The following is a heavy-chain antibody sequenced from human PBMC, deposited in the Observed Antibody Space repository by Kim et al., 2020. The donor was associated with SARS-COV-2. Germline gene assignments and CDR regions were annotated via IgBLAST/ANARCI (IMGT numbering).Heavy chain of an antibody. D-gene: IGHD6-19*01. Sequence: NYNPSLKSRVTISVDTSKNQFSLKLSSVTAADTAVYYCARVHSSGWLIDYWGQGTLVTVSS. J-gene: IGHJ4*02. CDR3: ARVHSSGWLIDY. V-gene: IGHV4-59*01.